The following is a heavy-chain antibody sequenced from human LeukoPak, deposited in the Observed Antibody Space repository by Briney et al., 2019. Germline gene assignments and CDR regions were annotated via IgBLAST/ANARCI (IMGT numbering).Heavy chain of an antibody. Sequence: SETLSLTCTVSGGSISSYYWSWIRQPPGKGPEWIGYIYYSGSTNYNPSLKSRVTISVDTSKNQFSLKLSSVTAADTAVYYCAIWRGLGYCSSTRCFRFDPWGQGTLVTVSS. CDR3: AIWRGLGYCSSTRCFRFDP. D-gene: IGHD2-2*01. V-gene: IGHV4-59*01. CDR2: IYYSGST. CDR1: GGSISSYY. J-gene: IGHJ5*02.